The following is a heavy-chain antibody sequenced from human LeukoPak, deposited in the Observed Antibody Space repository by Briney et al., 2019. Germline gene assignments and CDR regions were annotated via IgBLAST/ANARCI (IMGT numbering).Heavy chain of an antibody. CDR2: IHYSGST. CDR1: GGSISSYY. Sequence: SETLSLTCSVSGGSISSYYWNWLRQPPGKELEWIGDIHYSGSTNYNPSLRSRVTISVDTSKNQFSLKLRSVTAADTAMYYCARGDGAFDPWGQGTLVTVSS. J-gene: IGHJ5*02. CDR3: ARGDGAFDP. D-gene: IGHD2-21*02. V-gene: IGHV4-59*01.